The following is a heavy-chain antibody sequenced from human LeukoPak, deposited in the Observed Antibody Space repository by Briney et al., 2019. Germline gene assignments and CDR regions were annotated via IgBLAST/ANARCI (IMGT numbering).Heavy chain of an antibody. CDR3: AKGRRTVRGVPLYYFDY. V-gene: IGHV3-30-3*01. D-gene: IGHD3-10*01. Sequence: QSGGSLRLSCAASEFTFSSYAMHWVRQAPGKGLEWVAVISYDGSNKYYADSVKGRFTISRDNSKNTLYLQMNSLRAEDTAVYYCAKGRRTVRGVPLYYFDYWGQGTLVTVSS. CDR2: ISYDGSNK. CDR1: EFTFSSYA. J-gene: IGHJ4*02.